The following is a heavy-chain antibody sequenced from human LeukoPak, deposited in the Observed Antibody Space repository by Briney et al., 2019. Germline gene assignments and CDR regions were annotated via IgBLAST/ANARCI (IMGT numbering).Heavy chain of an antibody. D-gene: IGHD5-24*01. J-gene: IGHJ4*02. V-gene: IGHV4-59*08. CDR3: ARRASRENYFDY. CDR1: GGSISSYY. CDR2: IYYSGTT. Sequence: SETLSLTCTVSGGSISSYYWSWIRQPPGKGLEWIGYIYYSGTTNSNPSLKSRVTLSVDTSNNEFSLKLSSVTAADTTVYYCARRASRENYFDYWGQGTLVTVSS.